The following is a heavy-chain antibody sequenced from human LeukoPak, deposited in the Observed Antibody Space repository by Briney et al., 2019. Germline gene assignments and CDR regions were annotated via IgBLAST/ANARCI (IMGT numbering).Heavy chain of an antibody. CDR2: ISWNSGSI. CDR1: GFTFDDYA. Sequence: SGGSLRLSCAASGFTFDDYAMHWVRQAPGKGLEWVSGISWNSGSIGYADSVKGRFTISRDNAKNTLYLQMNSLRAEDTAVYYCAKGPPTIVVVVAATTGPSDYWGQGTLVTVSS. V-gene: IGHV3-9*01. CDR3: AKGPPTIVVVVAATTGPSDY. J-gene: IGHJ4*02. D-gene: IGHD2-15*01.